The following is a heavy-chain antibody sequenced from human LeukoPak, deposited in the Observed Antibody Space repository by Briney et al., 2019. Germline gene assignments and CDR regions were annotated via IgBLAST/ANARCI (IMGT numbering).Heavy chain of an antibody. Sequence: GESLKISCKGSGYIFTSYWIGWVRQMPGKGLEWMGIVHPGISDTKYSPSFQGQVTISADKSINTAYLQWSTLKASDSAMYYCAKLSDLGAWGQGTLVTVSP. CDR2: VHPGISDT. D-gene: IGHD3-16*02. J-gene: IGHJ5*02. CDR1: GYIFTSYW. CDR3: AKLSDLGA. V-gene: IGHV5-51*01.